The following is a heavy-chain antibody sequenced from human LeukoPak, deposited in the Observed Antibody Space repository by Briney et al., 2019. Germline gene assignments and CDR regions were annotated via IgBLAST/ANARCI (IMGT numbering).Heavy chain of an antibody. CDR2: ISAYNGNT. D-gene: IGHD6-13*01. CDR3: ARDLRIAAAGSRAVLDP. J-gene: IGHJ5*02. Sequence: ASVKVSCKASGYTFTSYGISWVRQAPGQGLEWMGWISAYNGNTNYAQKLQGRVTMTTDTSTSTAYMELRSLRSDDTAVYYCARDLRIAAAGSRAVLDPWGQGTLVTVSS. CDR1: GYTFTSYG. V-gene: IGHV1-18*01.